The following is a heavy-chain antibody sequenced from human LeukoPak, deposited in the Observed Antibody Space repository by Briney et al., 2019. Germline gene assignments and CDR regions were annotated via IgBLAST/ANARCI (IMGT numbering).Heavy chain of an antibody. Sequence: GGSLRLSCAASGFTFSSYGMHWVRQAPGKGLEWVAFIRYDGSNKYYAGSVKGRFTLSRDNSKNTLFLQMNSLRPEDTAVYYCAKVAPDSDAATFDYWGQGTLVTVSS. CDR3: AKVAPDSDAATFDY. V-gene: IGHV3-30*02. J-gene: IGHJ4*02. CDR1: GFTFSSYG. CDR2: IRYDGSNK. D-gene: IGHD3-16*01.